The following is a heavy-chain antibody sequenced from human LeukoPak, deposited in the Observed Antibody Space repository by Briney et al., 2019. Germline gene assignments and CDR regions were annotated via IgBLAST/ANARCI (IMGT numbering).Heavy chain of an antibody. Sequence: ASVKVSCKASGYTFTSYGISWVRQAPGQGLEWMGWISAYNGNTNYAQKLQGRVTMTTDTYTSTAYMELRSLRSDDTAVYYCATTPDSSGWYDYWGRGTLVTVSS. CDR1: GYTFTSYG. J-gene: IGHJ4*02. D-gene: IGHD6-19*01. V-gene: IGHV1-18*01. CDR3: ATTPDSSGWYDY. CDR2: ISAYNGNT.